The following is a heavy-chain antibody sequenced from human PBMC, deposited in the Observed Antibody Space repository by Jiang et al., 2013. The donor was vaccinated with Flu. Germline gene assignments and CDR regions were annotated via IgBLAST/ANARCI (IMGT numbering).Heavy chain of an antibody. D-gene: IGHD6-13*01. Sequence: SQTLSLTCAISGDSVSSKSAAWNWIRQSPSRGLEWLGGTYYRSKWYNEYAISVKSRITINPDTSKNQSSLQLNSVTPEDTAVYYCARLRSSSGDLDSWAQGTLVTVSS. V-gene: IGHV6-1*01. CDR3: ARLRSSSGDLDS. J-gene: IGHJ4*02. CDR1: GDSVSSKSAA. CDR2: TYYRSKWYN.